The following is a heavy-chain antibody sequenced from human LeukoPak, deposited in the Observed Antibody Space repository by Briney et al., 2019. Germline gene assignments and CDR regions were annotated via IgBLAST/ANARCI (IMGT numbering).Heavy chain of an antibody. J-gene: IGHJ4*02. CDR2: IYYSGST. CDR1: GGSITGSS. V-gene: IGHV4-59*01. Sequence: PSETLSLTCTVPGGSITGSSWTWIRQPPGKGLEWIGCIYYSGSTNYNPSLKSRVTMSVDTSNNQFSLRLSSVTAADTAVYYCARGSGWLQYRGQGTLVTVSS. CDR3: ARGSGWLQY. D-gene: IGHD5-24*01.